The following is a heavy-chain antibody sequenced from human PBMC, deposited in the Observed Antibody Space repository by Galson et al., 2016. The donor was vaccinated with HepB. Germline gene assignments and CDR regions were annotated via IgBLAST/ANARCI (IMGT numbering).Heavy chain of an antibody. CDR2: IDWDDYT. CDR3: ARTSSPPVVIDTWSFVDY. Sequence: PALVKPTQTLTLTCTFSGFSLTARGMSVSWIRQPPGKALEWLALIDWDDYTYYSPSLKTRLAISKDTSKNQVVLTMTNMDPVDTATYYCARTSSPPVVIDTWSFVDYWGQGTLVTVSS. CDR1: GFSLTARGMS. J-gene: IGHJ4*02. V-gene: IGHV2-70*01. D-gene: IGHD2-21*01.